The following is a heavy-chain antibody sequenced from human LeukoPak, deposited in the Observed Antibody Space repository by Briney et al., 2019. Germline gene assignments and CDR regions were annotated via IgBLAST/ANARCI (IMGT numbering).Heavy chain of an antibody. J-gene: IGHJ4*02. CDR2: INSGGSST. CDR1: GFTFSSYW. D-gene: IGHD3-10*01. CDR3: ARDRGSTSDY. V-gene: IGHV3-74*01. Sequence: GGSLRLSCAASGFTFSSYWMHWVRQAPGKGLVWVSSINSGGSSTTYADSVKGRFTISRDNAKNTLYLQMNSLRAEDTAVYYCARDRGSTSDYWGQGTLVTVSS.